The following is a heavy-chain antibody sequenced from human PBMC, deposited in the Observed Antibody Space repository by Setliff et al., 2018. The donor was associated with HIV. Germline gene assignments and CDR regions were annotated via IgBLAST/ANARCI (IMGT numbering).Heavy chain of an antibody. D-gene: IGHD3-10*01. J-gene: IGHJ4*02. V-gene: IGHV4-39*01. Sequence: ETLSLTCTVSGGPISRSSYYWGWIRQSPGKRLEWMGSIFHNGTSLYNPSLRSRVTISVDPSKNQFSLRLRSVTAAGTSLYFCSRHGTYYHLFDYWGQGSPVT. CDR3: SRHGTYYHLFDY. CDR2: IFHNGTS. CDR1: GGPISRSSYY.